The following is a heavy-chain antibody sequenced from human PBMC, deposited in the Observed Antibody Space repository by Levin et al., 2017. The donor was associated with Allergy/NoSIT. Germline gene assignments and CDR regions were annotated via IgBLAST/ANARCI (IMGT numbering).Heavy chain of an antibody. CDR2: INPNSGGT. J-gene: IGHJ4*02. D-gene: IGHD5-18*01. V-gene: IGHV1-2*06. Sequence: GGSLRLSCKASGYTFTGYYMHWVRQAPGQGLEWMGRINPNSGGTNYAQKFQGRVTMTRDTSISTAYMELSRLRSDDTAVYCCARDLGYTYYFEYWGQGTLVTVSS. CDR3: ARDLGYTYYFEY. CDR1: GYTFTGYY.